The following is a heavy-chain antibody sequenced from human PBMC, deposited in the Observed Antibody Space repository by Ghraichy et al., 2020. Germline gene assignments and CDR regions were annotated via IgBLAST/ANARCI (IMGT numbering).Heavy chain of an antibody. Sequence: ASVKVSCKASGYTFTDYFIHWVRQAPGQGLQWMGRINPNDGDTNYAQKFQGRVTMTRDTSITTAYMELNRLTSDDTAFYYCARDRGWDAFDVWGQGPLVTVSS. D-gene: IGHD3-10*01. CDR1: GYTFTDYF. J-gene: IGHJ3*01. CDR3: ARDRGWDAFDV. V-gene: IGHV1-2*02. CDR2: INPNDGDT.